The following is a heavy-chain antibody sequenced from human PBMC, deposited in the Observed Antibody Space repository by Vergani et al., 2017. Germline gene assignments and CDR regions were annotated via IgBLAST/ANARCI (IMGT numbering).Heavy chain of an antibody. CDR2: IYYSGST. CDR3: ARAPDYSWIFDY. Sequence: QVQLQESGPGLVKPSETLSLTCTVSGGSISSYYWNWIRQPPGKGLEWIGYIYYSGSTNYNPSLKSRVTISVDTSKNQFSLKLSSVTAADTAVYYCARAPDYSWIFDYWGQGTLVTVSS. J-gene: IGHJ4*02. D-gene: IGHD4-11*01. V-gene: IGHV4-59*01. CDR1: GGSISSYY.